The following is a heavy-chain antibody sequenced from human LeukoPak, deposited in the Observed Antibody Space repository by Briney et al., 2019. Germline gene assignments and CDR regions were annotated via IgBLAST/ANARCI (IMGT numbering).Heavy chain of an antibody. V-gene: IGHV4-31*03. CDR2: IYYSGST. D-gene: IGHD1-1*01. Sequence: SQTLSLTCTVSGGSISSGGYYWSWIRQHPGKGLEWIGYIYYSGSTYYNPSLKSRVTISVDTSKNQFSLKLSSVTAADTAVYYCASEKYNWNDLSMTGNYWGQGTLVTVSS. CDR3: ASEKYNWNDLSMTGNY. CDR1: GGSISSGGYY. J-gene: IGHJ4*02.